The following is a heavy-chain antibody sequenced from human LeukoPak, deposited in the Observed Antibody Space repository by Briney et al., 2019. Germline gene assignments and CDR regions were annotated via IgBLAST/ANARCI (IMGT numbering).Heavy chain of an antibody. J-gene: IGHJ4*02. CDR3: AKAPGVRGYSYGCLDY. V-gene: IGHV3-30*18. D-gene: IGHD5-18*01. Sequence: GGSLRLSCAASGFTFSSYGMHWVRQAPGKGLEWVAVISYDGSNKYYADSVKGRFTISRDNSKNTLYLQMNSLRAEDTAVYYCAKAPGVRGYSYGCLDYWGQGALVTVSS. CDR1: GFTFSSYG. CDR2: ISYDGSNK.